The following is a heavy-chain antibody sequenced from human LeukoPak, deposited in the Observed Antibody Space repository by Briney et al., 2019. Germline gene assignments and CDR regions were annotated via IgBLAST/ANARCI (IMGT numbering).Heavy chain of an antibody. V-gene: IGHV4-39*01. D-gene: IGHD5-12*01. CDR1: GVSISSSSYY. CDR3: ARFPIVATVDY. Sequence: SETLSLTCTVSGVSISSSSYYWGWIRQPPGKGLEWIGSIYYSGSTYYNPSLKSRVTISVDTSKNQFSLKLSSVTAADTAVYYCARFPIVATVDYWGQGTLVTVSS. CDR2: IYYSGST. J-gene: IGHJ4*02.